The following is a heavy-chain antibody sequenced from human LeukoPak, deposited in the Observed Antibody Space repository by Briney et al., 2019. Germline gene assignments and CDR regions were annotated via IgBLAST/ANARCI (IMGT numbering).Heavy chain of an antibody. CDR1: GSLFSNYA. CDR3: ARDEAPLIEYGMDV. J-gene: IGHJ6*02. Sequence: PGGSLRLSCAASGSLFSNYAMHWVRQTPGKGLEWVAVVSYDGSDKYYADSVKGRFIISRDNSRNTLYLYMNSLRAEDTAVYYCARDEAPLIEYGMDVWGQGTTVTVSS. CDR2: VSYDGSDK. V-gene: IGHV3-30-3*01.